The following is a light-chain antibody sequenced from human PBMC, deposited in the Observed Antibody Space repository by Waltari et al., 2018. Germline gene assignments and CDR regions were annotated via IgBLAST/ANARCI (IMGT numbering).Light chain of an antibody. Sequence: DIQLTQSPSSLSASVGDRVTITCQASQDIKKYLNWYQQKQGKAPKLLIYDASSLETGVPSRFRGSGSGTDYTFTISSLQPEDVATYYCQQYENLPITFGQGTRLDFK. V-gene: IGKV1-33*01. CDR1: QDIKKY. CDR3: QQYENLPIT. J-gene: IGKJ5*01. CDR2: DAS.